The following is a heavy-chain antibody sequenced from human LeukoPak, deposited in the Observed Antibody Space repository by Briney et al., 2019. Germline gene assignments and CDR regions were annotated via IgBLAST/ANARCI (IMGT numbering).Heavy chain of an antibody. D-gene: IGHD3-22*01. V-gene: IGHV3-74*01. J-gene: IGHJ4*02. CDR3: ARNLSDSGGYYLGLDY. CDR2: IDTDGSTA. CDR1: GFTFRSYW. Sequence: PGGSLRLSCAASGFTFRSYWMHWVRQAPGKGLVWVSHIDTDGSTATYADSVRGRCTISRDNAKNTLYLQMNSLSAEDTAVYYCARNLSDSGGYYLGLDYWGQGTLVTVSS.